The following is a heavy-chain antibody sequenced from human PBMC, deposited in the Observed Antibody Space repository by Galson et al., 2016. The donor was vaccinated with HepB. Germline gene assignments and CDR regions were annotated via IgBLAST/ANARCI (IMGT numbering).Heavy chain of an antibody. Sequence: SVKVSCKASDYSFTSDGISWVRQAPGQGLEWIGWISPNNGNTTYAQKLQDRLTMTTDTSTNTVYMELRRLRSDDTAVYYCAREGVCSGGRCYSGFDYWGQGTLVIVSS. J-gene: IGHJ4*02. CDR3: AREGVCSGGRCYSGFDY. V-gene: IGHV1-18*04. D-gene: IGHD2-15*01. CDR2: ISPNNGNT. CDR1: DYSFTSDG.